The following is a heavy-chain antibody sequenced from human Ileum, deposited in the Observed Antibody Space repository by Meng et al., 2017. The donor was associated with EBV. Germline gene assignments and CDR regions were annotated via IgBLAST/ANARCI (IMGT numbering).Heavy chain of an antibody. CDR2: INHSGST. Sequence: HLQQWGAGRLEPSTPLTLTCAVYGCFFSGYYWSWIRQSPGKGLEWIGEINHSGSTNYNPSLKSRVTISVDTSKNQFSLKLTSVTAADTAVYYCAREARSSGYHPGIGPWGQGTLVTASS. V-gene: IGHV4-34*02. J-gene: IGHJ5*02. CDR3: AREARSSGYHPGIGP. CDR1: GCFFSGYY. D-gene: IGHD3-22*01.